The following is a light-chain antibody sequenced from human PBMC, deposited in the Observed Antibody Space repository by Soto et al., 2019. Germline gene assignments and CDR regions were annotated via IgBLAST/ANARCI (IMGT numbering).Light chain of an antibody. CDR3: QPYNNWPPT. CDR2: GTS. J-gene: IGKJ4*01. V-gene: IGKV3-15*01. Sequence: EVVMTQSPASLSVSPGERATLSCRASQSVTTNLAWYQQKPGQAPRLLIYGTSNRAAGVPARYSGSRSGTDFTLTISSLQSEDFAVYYCQPYNNWPPTFGGGTKVDIK. CDR1: QSVTTN.